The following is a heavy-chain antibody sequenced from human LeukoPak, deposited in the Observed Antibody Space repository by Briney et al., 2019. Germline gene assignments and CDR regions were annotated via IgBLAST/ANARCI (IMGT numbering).Heavy chain of an antibody. J-gene: IGHJ4*02. V-gene: IGHV3-7*01. D-gene: IGHD3-3*01. CDR3: ATDRGWRTSGYYLYYFEY. CDR2: IKHDGSEK. Sequence: GGSLRLSCAASGFIFTNYFMSWVRQAPGKGLEWVASIKHDGSEKYYVDSVRGRFTISRDNTKHSLYLQMSSLRAEDTAVYYCATDRGWRTSGYYLYYFEYWGQGTLVTFSS. CDR1: GFIFTNYF.